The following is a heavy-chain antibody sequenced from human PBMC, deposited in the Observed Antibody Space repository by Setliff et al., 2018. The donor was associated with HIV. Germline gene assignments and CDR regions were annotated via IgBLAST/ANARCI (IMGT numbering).Heavy chain of an antibody. D-gene: IGHD3-10*01. CDR1: EDTFNSYT. CDR3: ATSFGSGVAPFDN. J-gene: IGHJ4*02. CDR2: TIPVLSMS. V-gene: IGHV1-69*10. Sequence: GASVKVSCKASEDTFNSYTIHWVRQTPGQGLEWMGGTIPVLSMSNFALKFQGRGSIFADKSTSTAYLGLNGLTSEDTAIYYCATSFGSGVAPFDNWGQGTLVTVS.